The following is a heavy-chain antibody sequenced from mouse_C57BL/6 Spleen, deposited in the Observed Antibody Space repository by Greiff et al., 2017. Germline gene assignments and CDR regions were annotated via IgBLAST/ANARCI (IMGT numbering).Heavy chain of an antibody. Sequence: VQLQQPGAELVRPGSSVKLSCKASGYTFTSYWMHWVKQRPIQGLEWIGNIDPSDSETHYNQKFKDKATLTVDKSSSTAYMQLSSLTSEDSAVYYCARSGRSYWYFDVWGTGTTVTVSS. CDR1: GYTFTSYW. D-gene: IGHD1-1*01. J-gene: IGHJ1*03. CDR3: ARSGRSYWYFDV. V-gene: IGHV1-52*01. CDR2: IDPSDSET.